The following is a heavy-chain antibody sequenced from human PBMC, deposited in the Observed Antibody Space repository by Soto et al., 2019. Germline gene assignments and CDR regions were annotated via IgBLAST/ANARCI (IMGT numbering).Heavy chain of an antibody. J-gene: IGHJ6*02. CDR3: ARGYYYGSGSLLLYYYYGMDV. V-gene: IGHV1-69*06. D-gene: IGHD3-10*01. Sequence: QVQLVQSGAEVKKPGSSVKVSCKASGGTFSSYAISWVRQAPGQGLEWMGGIIPIFGTANYAQKFQGRVTITADKSTSTAYMELSSLRSEDTAVYYCARGYYYGSGSLLLYYYYGMDVWGQGTTVTVSS. CDR1: GGTFSSYA. CDR2: IIPIFGTA.